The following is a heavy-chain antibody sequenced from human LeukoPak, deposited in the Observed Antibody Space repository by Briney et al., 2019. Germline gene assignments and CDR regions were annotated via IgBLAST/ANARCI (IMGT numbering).Heavy chain of an antibody. CDR1: GFTFSSYS. Sequence: GGSLRLSCVASGFTFSSYSMKWVRQAPGKGLEWVSSISSSSSYIYYADSVKGRFTISSDNAKNSVYLQMNSLTDEDTGVYYCARGGGSGRYGLPFDSWGQGTLVTVSS. D-gene: IGHD6-25*01. J-gene: IGHJ4*02. V-gene: IGHV3-21*01. CDR2: ISSSSSYI. CDR3: ARGGGSGRYGLPFDS.